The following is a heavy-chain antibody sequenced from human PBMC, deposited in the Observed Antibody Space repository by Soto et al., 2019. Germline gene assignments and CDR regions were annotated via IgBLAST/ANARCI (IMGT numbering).Heavy chain of an antibody. CDR2: ISTRSSYT. V-gene: IGHV3-11*06. J-gene: IGHJ6*02. CDR1: RFNFSDYY. Sequence: QVQLVESGGGLVKPGGSLRLSCAASRFNFSDYYMSWIRPAPGKGLEWVAYISTRSSYTNYADSVRCRFTISRDNAKNSVSRQTNSLRAADPAVYFWARHKSHSNSSTYGMDVWGQGTTVTVSS. D-gene: IGHD6-6*01. CDR3: ARHKSHSNSSTYGMDV.